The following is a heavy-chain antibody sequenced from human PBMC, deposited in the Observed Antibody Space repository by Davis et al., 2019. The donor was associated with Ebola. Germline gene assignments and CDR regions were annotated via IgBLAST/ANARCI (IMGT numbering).Heavy chain of an antibody. D-gene: IGHD5-24*01. CDR2: INTNTGNP. V-gene: IGHV7-4-1*04. CDR3: VRDATDGYNWSH. CDR1: GYNFTEYA. J-gene: IGHJ4*02. Sequence: ASVKVSCKASGYNFTEYAMNWVRQAPGQGLEWMGWINTNTGNPTYAQGFTGRFVFSLDTSVSMAYLQITSLWADDTAIYYCVRDATDGYNWSHWGQGTLVTVSS.